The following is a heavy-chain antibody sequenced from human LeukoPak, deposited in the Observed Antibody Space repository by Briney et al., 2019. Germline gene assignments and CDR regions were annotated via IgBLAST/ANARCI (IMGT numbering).Heavy chain of an antibody. J-gene: IGHJ4*02. CDR1: GFTFSDYY. CDR2: SSSSGSTI. V-gene: IGHV3-11*04. D-gene: IGHD6-13*01. Sequence: PGRSLRLSCAASGFTFSDYYMSWIRQAPGKGLEWVSYSSSSGSTIYYADSVNGRFTISRDNAKNSLYLQMNSLRAEDTAVYYCARDRGSSSWSPEHFDYWGQGTLVTVSS. CDR3: ARDRGSSSWSPEHFDY.